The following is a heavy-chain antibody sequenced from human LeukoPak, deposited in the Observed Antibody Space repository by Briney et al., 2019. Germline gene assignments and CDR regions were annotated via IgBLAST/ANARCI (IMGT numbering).Heavy chain of an antibody. D-gene: IGHD6-19*01. Sequence: GGSLRLSCAAYGFTFSDYYMSWIRQAPGKGLEWVSYISSSSSYTNYADSVKGRFTISRDNAKNSLYLQMNSLRAEDTAVYYCARVYSSGWTIFDYWGQGTLVTVSS. CDR2: ISSSSSYT. V-gene: IGHV3-11*05. CDR3: ARVYSSGWTIFDY. CDR1: GFTFSDYY. J-gene: IGHJ4*02.